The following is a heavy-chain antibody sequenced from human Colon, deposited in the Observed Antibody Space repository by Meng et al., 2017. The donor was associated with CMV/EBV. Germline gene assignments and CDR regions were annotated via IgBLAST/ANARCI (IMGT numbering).Heavy chain of an antibody. CDR1: GFSLSNYW. CDR3: ARGVRGVWAEYFQH. CDR2: INVDGTGA. J-gene: IGHJ1*01. Sequence: GESLKISCVASGFSLSNYWMQWVRQAPGEGLMWVSRINVDGTGAAYADSVKGRFTISRDNAKNTLYLQMNSLRDEDTAVYYCARGVRGVWAEYFQHWGQGTLVTVSS. D-gene: IGHD3-10*01. V-gene: IGHV3-74*01.